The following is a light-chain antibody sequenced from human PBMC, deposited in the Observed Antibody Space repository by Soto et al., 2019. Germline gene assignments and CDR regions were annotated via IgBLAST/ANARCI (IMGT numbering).Light chain of an antibody. CDR2: GAS. CDR1: QSVSSN. CDR3: QPYNSWPPLT. V-gene: IGKV3-15*01. Sequence: EIVMTQSPATLSVSPGERATLSCRASQSVSSNLAWYQQKPGHAPRLLIYGASTRATGIPARFSGSGSGTEFTLTISSLQSEALAVYYCQPYNSWPPLTFGGGTKVEIK. J-gene: IGKJ4*01.